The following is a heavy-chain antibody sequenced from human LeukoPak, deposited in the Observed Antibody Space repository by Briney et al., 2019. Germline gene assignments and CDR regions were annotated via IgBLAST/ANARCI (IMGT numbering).Heavy chain of an antibody. CDR2: INPSGGST. CDR3: ARGLWDDRPKYNWFDP. CDR1: GYTFSGYY. Sequence: ASVKVSCKASGYTFSGYYIHWVRQAPGQGLECMGIINPSGGSTSYAQKFQGRVTMTRDMSTSTAYMELRSLRSDDTAVYYCARGLWDDRPKYNWFDPWGQGTLVTVSS. D-gene: IGHD3-16*01. V-gene: IGHV1-46*01. J-gene: IGHJ5*02.